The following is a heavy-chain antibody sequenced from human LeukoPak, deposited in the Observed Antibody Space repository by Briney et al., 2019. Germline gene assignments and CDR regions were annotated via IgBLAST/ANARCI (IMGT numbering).Heavy chain of an antibody. J-gene: IGHJ5*02. CDR2: ISAYNGNT. CDR1: GYTFTSYG. CDR3: ARAGGIVSSDWFHP. D-gene: IGHD2-15*01. Sequence: VASVKVSCKASGYTFTSYGISWVRQAPGQGLEWMGWISAYNGNTNYAQKLQGRVTITTDTSTSTAYMELRSLRSDDTAVYDCARAGGIVSSDWFHPWGQGTLVTVSS. V-gene: IGHV1-18*01.